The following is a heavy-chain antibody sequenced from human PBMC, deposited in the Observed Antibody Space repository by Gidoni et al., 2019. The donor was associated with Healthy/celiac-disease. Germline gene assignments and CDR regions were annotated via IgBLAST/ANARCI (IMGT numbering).Heavy chain of an antibody. Sequence: QVQLVQSAAEVKQPGASVTVSCKASGYTFTSSDLNWVRQATGQGLEWMGWMNPNSGNTGYAQKFQGRVTMTRNTSISTAYMELSSLRSEDTAVYYCARGLGYYDSSGYYYGAFDIWGQGTMVTVSS. V-gene: IGHV1-8*01. CDR3: ARGLGYYDSSGYYYGAFDI. CDR1: GYTFTSSD. J-gene: IGHJ3*02. D-gene: IGHD3-22*01. CDR2: MNPNSGNT.